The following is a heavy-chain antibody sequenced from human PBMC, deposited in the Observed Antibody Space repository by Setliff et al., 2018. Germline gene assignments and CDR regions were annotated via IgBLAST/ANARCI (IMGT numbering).Heavy chain of an antibody. CDR2: IYYRGST. Sequence: LSLTCAVSGYSISSGYNWGWIRQPPGKGLEWIASIYYRGSTSYNSSLKSRVSISVDTSKNQFSLNLNSVTAAGTAVYYCATLTGDRGVDYWGQGRLVTVSS. J-gene: IGHJ4*02. V-gene: IGHV4-38-2*01. D-gene: IGHD7-27*01. CDR3: ATLTGDRGVDY. CDR1: GYSISSGYN.